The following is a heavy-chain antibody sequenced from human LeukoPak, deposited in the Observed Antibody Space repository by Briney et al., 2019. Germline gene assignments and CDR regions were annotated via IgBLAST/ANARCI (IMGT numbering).Heavy chain of an antibody. CDR1: DGSISSTNYY. Sequence: SETLSLTCTVSDGSISSTNYYWGWIRQPPGKGLEWIGTIYYSGSTYYKSSLKSRVTISVDTSKNQFSLKLSSVTAADTAVYYCARLIYDTSGYCDYWGQGTLVTVSS. J-gene: IGHJ4*02. D-gene: IGHD3-22*01. V-gene: IGHV4-39*01. CDR3: ARLIYDTSGYCDY. CDR2: IYYSGST.